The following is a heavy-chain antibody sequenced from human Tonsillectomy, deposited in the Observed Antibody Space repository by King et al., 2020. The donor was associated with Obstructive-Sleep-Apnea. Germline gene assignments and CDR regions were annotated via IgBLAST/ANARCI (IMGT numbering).Heavy chain of an antibody. D-gene: IGHD6-13*01. CDR2: ISWNERDK. CDR3: AKGEWSSRSIDY. CDR1: GFSFSTRD. Sequence: QLVQSGGGVVQPGTSLRLSCAASGFSFSTRDIHWVRQAPGKGLEWVALISWNERDKYYADSVKGRFTISRDNSKNTRYLEMNGLRAEDTASYYCAKGEWSSRSIDYWGQGTLVTVSS. V-gene: IGHV3-30*18. J-gene: IGHJ4*02.